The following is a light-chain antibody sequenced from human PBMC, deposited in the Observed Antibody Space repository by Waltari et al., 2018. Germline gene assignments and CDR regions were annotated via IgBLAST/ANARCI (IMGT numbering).Light chain of an antibody. J-gene: IGKJ5*01. CDR1: QSLSSW. CDR2: KAS. V-gene: IGKV1-5*03. Sequence: DIQMTQSPSTPSASVGDRFIIPCRASQSLSSWVAWYQQKPGKAPKLLNYKASNLQTGVPSRFSGSGSGTEFTLTISSLQPDDFAVYYCQQTNNFLGITFGQGTRLEIK. CDR3: QQTNNFLGIT.